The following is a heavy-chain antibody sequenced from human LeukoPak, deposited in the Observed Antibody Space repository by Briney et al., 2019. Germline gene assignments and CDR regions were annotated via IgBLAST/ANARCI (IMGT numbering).Heavy chain of an antibody. V-gene: IGHV3-9*03. CDR3: AKSGSYSSSWYYFDY. D-gene: IGHD6-13*01. Sequence: GGSLRLSCAASGFTFDDYAMHWVRQAPGKGLEWVSGISWNRGSIGYADSVKGRFTISRDNAKNSLYLQMNSLRAEDMALYYCAKSGSYSSSWYYFDYWGQGTLVTVSS. J-gene: IGHJ4*02. CDR1: GFTFDDYA. CDR2: ISWNRGSI.